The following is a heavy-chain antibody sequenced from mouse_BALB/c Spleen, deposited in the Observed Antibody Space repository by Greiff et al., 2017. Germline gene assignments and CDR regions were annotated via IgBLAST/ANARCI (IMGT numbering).Heavy chain of an antibody. J-gene: IGHJ3*01. CDR3: ARGGLQGFAY. CDR1: GYTFTSYT. V-gene: IGHV1-4*02. CDR2: INPSSGYT. Sequence: QVQLKQSAAELARPGASVKMSCKASGYTFTSYTMHWVKQRPGQGLEWIGYINPSSGYTEYNQKFKDKTTLTADKSSSTAYMQLSSLTSEDSAVYYCARGGLQGFAYWGQGTLVTVSA. D-gene: IGHD1-1*02.